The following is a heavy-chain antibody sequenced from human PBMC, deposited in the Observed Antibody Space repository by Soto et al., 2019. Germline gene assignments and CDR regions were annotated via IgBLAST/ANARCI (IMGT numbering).Heavy chain of an antibody. CDR2: FDPEDGET. Sequence: ASVKVSCKVSGYTLTELSMHWVRQAPGKGLEWMGGFDPEDGETIYAQKFQGRVTMTEDTSTDTAYMELSSLRSEDTAVYYCATVRRYSSSWSYLHYWGQGTLVPSPQ. CDR1: GYTLTELS. CDR3: ATVRRYSSSWSYLHY. D-gene: IGHD6-13*01. J-gene: IGHJ4*02. V-gene: IGHV1-24*01.